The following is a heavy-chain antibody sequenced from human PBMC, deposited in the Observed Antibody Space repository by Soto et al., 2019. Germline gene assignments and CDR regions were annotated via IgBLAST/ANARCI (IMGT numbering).Heavy chain of an antibody. Sequence: EVQLLESGGGLVQPGGSLRLSCAASGFTFSSYAMSWVRQAPGKGLEWVSAISGSGGSTYYADSVKGRFTISRDNSKNTLYLQMNILRAEDTAVYYCANTHTRPNWFDPWGQGTLVTVSS. CDR1: GFTFSSYA. CDR3: ANTHTRPNWFDP. J-gene: IGHJ5*02. V-gene: IGHV3-23*01. D-gene: IGHD2-15*01. CDR2: ISGSGGST.